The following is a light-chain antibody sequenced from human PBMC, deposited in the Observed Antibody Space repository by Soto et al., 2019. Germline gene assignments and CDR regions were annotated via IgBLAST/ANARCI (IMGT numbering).Light chain of an antibody. CDR1: QSVDTM. CDR3: QQRSAWPFT. Sequence: EIVLTQSPATLSLSAGERVTLSCRASQSVDTMVAWYQQQVGRTPRLLIYETSNRATGVPPRFSGSRSGSDFTLTISSLDPEDFALYYCQQRSAWPFTFGGGTSVLIK. J-gene: IGKJ4*01. V-gene: IGKV3-11*01. CDR2: ETS.